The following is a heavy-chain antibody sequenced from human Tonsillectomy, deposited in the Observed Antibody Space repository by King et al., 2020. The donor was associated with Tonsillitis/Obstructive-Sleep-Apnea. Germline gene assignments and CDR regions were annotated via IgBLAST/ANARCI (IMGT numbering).Heavy chain of an antibody. D-gene: IGHD3-22*01. V-gene: IGHV3-33*01. J-gene: IGHJ4*02. CDR2: IWYDGSNDGSNT. CDR1: GFTFSSYG. CDR3: ARDHYDSSGDYIYY. Sequence: GQLVESGGGVVQPGRSLRLSCAASGFTFSSYGMHWVRQAPGKGLEWVAVIWYDGSNDGSNTYYADSVKGRFTISRDNSKNTLYLQMNSLRAEDTAVYYCARDHYDSSGDYIYYWGQGTLVTVSS.